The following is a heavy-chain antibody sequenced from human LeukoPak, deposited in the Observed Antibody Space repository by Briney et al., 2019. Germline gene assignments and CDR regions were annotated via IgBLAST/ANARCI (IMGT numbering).Heavy chain of an antibody. Sequence: GGSLRLSCAASGFISSTYWMSWVRQAPGKGLEWVATIRQDGSEIHYVGSVRGRFTISRDNAKNSLYLQLNSLRAEDTAVYYCVRGCGRASCPYFFDSWGHGSLVTVSS. CDR2: IRQDGSEI. D-gene: IGHD2-2*01. CDR3: VRGCGRASCPYFFDS. CDR1: GFISSTYW. J-gene: IGHJ4*01. V-gene: IGHV3-7*01.